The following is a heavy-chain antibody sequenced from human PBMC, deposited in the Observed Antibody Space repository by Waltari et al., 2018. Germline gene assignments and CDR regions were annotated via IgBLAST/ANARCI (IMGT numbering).Heavy chain of an antibody. D-gene: IGHD6-19*01. Sequence: EVQLVESGGGLVQPGRSLRLSCAASGFTFDDYAMHWVRQAPGKGLVWVSGMSWNSVSIGYADSVKGRFTISRDNAKNSLYLQMNSLRAEDTALYYCAKERKGAVAGVFDYWGQGTLVTVSS. CDR3: AKERKGAVAGVFDY. CDR2: MSWNSVSI. J-gene: IGHJ4*02. CDR1: GFTFDDYA. V-gene: IGHV3-9*01.